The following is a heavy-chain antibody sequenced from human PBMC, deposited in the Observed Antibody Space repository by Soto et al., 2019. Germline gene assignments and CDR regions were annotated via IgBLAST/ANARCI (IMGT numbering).Heavy chain of an antibody. D-gene: IGHD1-1*01. CDR1: GLTFSRAD. Sequence: EVQLLESGGGLVQPGGSLSLSCVVSGLTFSRADLSWVRQPPGKGLEWVSASGGSDLSTHYVDSVKGRFTISRDSSKNTLFWKMNSLPAEDTPVYHCVTHPWNYWGQGTLFTVSS. CDR2: SGGSDLST. V-gene: IGHV3-23*01. CDR3: VTHPWNY. J-gene: IGHJ4*02.